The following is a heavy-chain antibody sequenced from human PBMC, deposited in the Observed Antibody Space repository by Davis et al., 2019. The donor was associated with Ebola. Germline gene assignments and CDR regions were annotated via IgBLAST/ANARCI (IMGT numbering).Heavy chain of an antibody. J-gene: IGHJ5*02. CDR2: INAGNGNT. D-gene: IGHD3-3*01. Sequence: AASVKVSCKASGYTFTSYAMHWVRQAPGQRLEWMGWINAGNGNTKYSQKFQGRVTITRDTSASTAYMELSSLRSEDTAVYYCARGGEGFLEWLAWFDPWGQGTLVTVSS. CDR1: GYTFTSYA. CDR3: ARGGEGFLEWLAWFDP. V-gene: IGHV1-3*01.